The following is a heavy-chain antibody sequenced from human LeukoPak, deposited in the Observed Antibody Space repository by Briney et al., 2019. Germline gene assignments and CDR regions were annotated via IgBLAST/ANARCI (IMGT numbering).Heavy chain of an antibody. CDR3: ARDQYYDFWSGDDAFDI. V-gene: IGHV4-30-4*08. J-gene: IGHJ3*02. CDR1: GGSISSGDYY. Sequence: SQTLSLTCTVSGGSISSGDYYWSWIRQPPGKGLEWIGYIYYSGSTYYNPSLKSRVTISVDTSKNQFSLKLSSVTAADTAVYYCARDQYYDFWSGDDAFDIWGQGTRLTVSS. D-gene: IGHD3-3*01. CDR2: IYYSGST.